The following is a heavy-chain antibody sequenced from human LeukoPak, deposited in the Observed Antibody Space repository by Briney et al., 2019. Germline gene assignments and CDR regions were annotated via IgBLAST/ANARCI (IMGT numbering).Heavy chain of an antibody. CDR3: ATVYYDSSGYTQYYFDY. CDR2: FDPEDGET. V-gene: IGHV1-24*01. Sequence: ASVKVSCKASGYTLTELSMHWVRQAPGKGLEWMGGFDPEDGETIYAQKFQGRVTMTEDTSTDTAYMELSSLRSEDTAAYYCATVYYDSSGYTQYYFDYWGQGTLVTVSS. CDR1: GYTLTELS. D-gene: IGHD3-22*01. J-gene: IGHJ4*02.